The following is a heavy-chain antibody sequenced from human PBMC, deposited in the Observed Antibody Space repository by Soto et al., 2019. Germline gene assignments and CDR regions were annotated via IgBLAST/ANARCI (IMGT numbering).Heavy chain of an antibody. CDR2: ISWNSGSI. V-gene: IGHV3-9*01. CDR3: AKSRLRFLEWLLFAY. Sequence: GGSLRLSCAASGFTFDDYAMHWVRQAPGKGLEWVSGISWNSGSIGYADSVKGRFTISRDNAKNSLYLQMNSLRAEDTALYYCAKSRLRFLEWLLFAYWGQGTLVTVSS. D-gene: IGHD3-3*01. CDR1: GFTFDDYA. J-gene: IGHJ4*02.